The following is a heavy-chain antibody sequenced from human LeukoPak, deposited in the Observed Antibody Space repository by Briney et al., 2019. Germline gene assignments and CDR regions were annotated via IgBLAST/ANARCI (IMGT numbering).Heavy chain of an antibody. CDR2: ISNNGGYT. Sequence: GGSLRLSCAASGFTFSSSAMSWVRQAPGKGLEWVSAISNNGGYTYYADSVQGRFTISRDNSKSTLCLQMNSLRAEDTAVYYCARDRYSSRLEYFEYWGQGTLVTVSS. V-gene: IGHV3-23*01. J-gene: IGHJ4*02. D-gene: IGHD6-13*01. CDR3: ARDRYSSRLEYFEY. CDR1: GFTFSSSA.